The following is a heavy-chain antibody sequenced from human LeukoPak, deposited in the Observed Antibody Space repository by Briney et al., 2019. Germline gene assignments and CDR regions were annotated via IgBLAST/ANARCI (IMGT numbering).Heavy chain of an antibody. D-gene: IGHD3-3*01. CDR2: IYSGGST. CDR3: ARGGIPAYDFWSGYNY. J-gene: IGHJ4*02. CDR1: GFTVSSNY. V-gene: IGHV3-53*01. Sequence: GGSLRLSCAASGFTVSSNYMSWVRQAPGKELEWVSVIYSGGSTYYADSVKGRFTISRDNSKNTLYLQMNSLRAEDTAVYYCARGGIPAYDFWSGYNYWGQGTLVTVSS.